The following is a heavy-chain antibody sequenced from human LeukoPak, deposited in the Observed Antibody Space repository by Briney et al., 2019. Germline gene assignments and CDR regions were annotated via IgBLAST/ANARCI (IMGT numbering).Heavy chain of an antibody. J-gene: IGHJ1*01. Sequence: SETLSLTCTVSGDSVSSGYWTWIRQLPGKGLEWIGYISDSGITDYSPSLKSRLTISVDTSNNKFSLNLHSVTAADTAVYYCAGRGHRYSRDWGQGILVTVSS. CDR3: AGRGHRYSRD. V-gene: IGHV4-4*09. CDR1: GDSVSSGY. CDR2: ISDSGIT. D-gene: IGHD2-15*01.